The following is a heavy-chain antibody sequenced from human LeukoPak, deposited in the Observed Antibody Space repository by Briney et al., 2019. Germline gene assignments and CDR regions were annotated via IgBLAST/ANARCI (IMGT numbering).Heavy chain of an antibody. CDR1: GFTFSSYA. J-gene: IGHJ6*03. D-gene: IGHD3-3*01. CDR3: AREGDFWSGYPIDHYYYMDV. Sequence: GGSLRLSCSASGFTFSSYAMTWVRQAPGKGLEWVSTISGRGDLEFYTESVKGRFTISRDHSKNTVHLQMDSLRAEDTAIYYCAREGDFWSGYPIDHYYYMDVWGEGTTVTVSS. V-gene: IGHV3-23*01. CDR2: ISGRGDLE.